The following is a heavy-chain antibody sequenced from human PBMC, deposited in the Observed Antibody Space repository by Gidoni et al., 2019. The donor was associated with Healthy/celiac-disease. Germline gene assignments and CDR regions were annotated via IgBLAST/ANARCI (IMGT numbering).Heavy chain of an antibody. V-gene: IGHV4-39*01. CDR2: IYYSGST. CDR1: GGSISSSSYY. J-gene: IGHJ4*02. D-gene: IGHD6-19*01. Sequence: QLQLQESGPGLVKPSETLSLTCTVSGGSISSSSYYWGWIRQPPGKGLAWIGSIYYSGSTYCNPSLKSRVTISVDTSKNQFSLKLSSVTAADTAVYYCARLGPSSGHRGEWGQGTLVTVSS. CDR3: ARLGPSSGHRGE.